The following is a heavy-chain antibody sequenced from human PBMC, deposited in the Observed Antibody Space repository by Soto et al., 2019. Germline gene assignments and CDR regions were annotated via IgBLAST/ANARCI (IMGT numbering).Heavy chain of an antibody. CDR2: IYWNDDR. CDR1: GFSLSTSGVG. J-gene: IGHJ4*02. D-gene: IGHD3-16*02. V-gene: IGHV2-5*01. Sequence: GSGPTLVNPTQTLTLTCTFSGFSLSTSGVGVGWIRQPPGKALEWLALIYWNDDRRYSPSLKSRLTITKDTSKNQVVLTMTNMDPVDTATYYCARLSLLYYFDYWGQGTLVTVSS. CDR3: ARLSLLYYFDY.